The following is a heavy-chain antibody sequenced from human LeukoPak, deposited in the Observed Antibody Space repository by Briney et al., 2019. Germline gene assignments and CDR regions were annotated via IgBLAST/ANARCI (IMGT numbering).Heavy chain of an antibody. Sequence: GESLRLSCAASGFTFSSYWMSWVRQAPGKGLEWVANIKQDGSEKYYVDSVKDRFTISRENAKNSLYLQMNSLRAADTAVYYCARDDCSNISCYHNWFDPWGQGTLVTVSS. D-gene: IGHD2-2*01. J-gene: IGHJ5*02. V-gene: IGHV3-7*01. CDR1: GFTFSSYW. CDR2: IKQDGSEK. CDR3: ARDDCSNISCYHNWFDP.